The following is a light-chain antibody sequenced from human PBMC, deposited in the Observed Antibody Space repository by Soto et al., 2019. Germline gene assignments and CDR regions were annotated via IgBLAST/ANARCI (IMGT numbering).Light chain of an antibody. J-gene: IGKJ1*01. CDR3: QQSYTIPWT. CDR1: QSISTY. Sequence: DIQMTQSPSSLSASVGARVPITCRASQSISTYLNWYQQKPGKAPKLLIYAASSLQSGVPSTFSGSVSGTDFFLTISSLQPEDFATYYCQQSYTIPWTFGQGTKVDIK. CDR2: AAS. V-gene: IGKV1-39*01.